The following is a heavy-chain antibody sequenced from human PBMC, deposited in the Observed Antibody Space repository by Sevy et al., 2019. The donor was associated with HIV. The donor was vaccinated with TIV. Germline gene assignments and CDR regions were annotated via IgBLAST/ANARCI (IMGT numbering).Heavy chain of an antibody. J-gene: IGHJ3*02. CDR2: MNPNTGNT. CDR3: ARSGKSDAFDI. D-gene: IGHD6-25*01. Sequence: ASVKVCCKTSGYTFTSYDINWVRQATGQGLEWMGWMNPNTGNTGCAQKFQGRVTMTRNTSISTAYMELSSLTSEDTAVYYCARSGKSDAFDIWGQGTMVTVSS. V-gene: IGHV1-8*01. CDR1: GYTFTSYD.